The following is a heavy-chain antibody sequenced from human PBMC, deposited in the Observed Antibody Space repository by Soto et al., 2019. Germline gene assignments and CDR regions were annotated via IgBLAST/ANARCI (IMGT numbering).Heavy chain of an antibody. CDR1: GGSIRNSSYT. D-gene: IGHD2-2*01. J-gene: IGHJ6*02. V-gene: IGHV4-39*01. CDR3: AKLAGFCSRSSCYGLYAMDV. Sequence: SQTLSLTCTVSGGSIRNSSYTCSWPRQPPGKQLESIGSIYYSGTTYYNPSLRSRVTISVDTSKSRFSLILRSVTAADTAVYYCAKLAGFCSRSSCYGLYAMDVWGQATTVT. CDR2: IYYSGTT.